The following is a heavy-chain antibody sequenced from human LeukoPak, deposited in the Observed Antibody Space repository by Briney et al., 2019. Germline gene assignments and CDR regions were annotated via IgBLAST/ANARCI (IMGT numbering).Heavy chain of an antibody. CDR2: IYYSGST. Sequence: PSETLSLTCTVSGGSISSYYWSWIRQPPGKGLEWIGYIYYSGSTNYNPSLKSRVTISVDTTKSQFSLKLSSVTAADTAVYYCASTFGRYATHAFDIWGQGTMVTVSS. V-gene: IGHV4-59*08. D-gene: IGHD3-16*01. CDR1: GGSISSYY. J-gene: IGHJ3*02. CDR3: ASTFGRYATHAFDI.